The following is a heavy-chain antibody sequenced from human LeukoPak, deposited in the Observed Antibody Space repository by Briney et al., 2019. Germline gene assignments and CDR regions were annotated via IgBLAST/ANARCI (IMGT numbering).Heavy chain of an antibody. V-gene: IGHV4-31*03. Sequence: SETLSLTCTVSGGSISSGGYYWSWIRQHPGKGLEWIGYIYYSGSTYYNPSLKSRVTISVDTSKNQFSLKLSSVTAADTAVYYCARERPYSSYCFDYWGQGTLVTVSS. CDR1: GGSISSGGYY. D-gene: IGHD5-18*01. CDR3: ARERPYSSYCFDY. CDR2: IYYSGST. J-gene: IGHJ4*02.